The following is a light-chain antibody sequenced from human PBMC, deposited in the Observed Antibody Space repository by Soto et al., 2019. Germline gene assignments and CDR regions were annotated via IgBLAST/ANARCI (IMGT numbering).Light chain of an antibody. Sequence: EIVLTQSPATLSLSPGERATLSCRASQSVTSYLAWYQQKPGQAPRLLIYDASNKATGIPARFSGSGSGTDFTLTISSLEAEDFAVYFCQQRSSWPLTFGGGTKVDIE. CDR2: DAS. CDR1: QSVTSY. CDR3: QQRSSWPLT. V-gene: IGKV3-11*01. J-gene: IGKJ4*01.